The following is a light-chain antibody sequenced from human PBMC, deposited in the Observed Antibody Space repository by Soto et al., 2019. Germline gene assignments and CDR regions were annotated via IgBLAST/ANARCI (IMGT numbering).Light chain of an antibody. Sequence: DIQMTQSPSTLSASVGDRVTTTCRASQSISSWLAWYQQKAGKAPKLLIYKASSLESGVPSRFSGSGSGTEFTLTISSLQPDDFATYYCQQYNSDLWTFGQGTKVEIK. J-gene: IGKJ1*01. V-gene: IGKV1-5*03. CDR2: KAS. CDR1: QSISSW. CDR3: QQYNSDLWT.